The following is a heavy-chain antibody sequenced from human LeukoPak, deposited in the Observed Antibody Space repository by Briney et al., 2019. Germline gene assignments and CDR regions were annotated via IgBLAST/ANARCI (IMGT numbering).Heavy chain of an antibody. Sequence: SETLSLTCIVSGGSISSYYWSWIRQPPGKGLEWIGHIYYSGSTNYNPSLKSRVIVSVDTSKNQFSLKLYSVTAADMAVYYCARADGHGEYYDSRGIDHWGRGTLVTVSS. D-gene: IGHD3-22*01. CDR1: GGSISSYY. J-gene: IGHJ4*02. V-gene: IGHV4-59*01. CDR3: ARADGHGEYYDSRGIDH. CDR2: IYYSGST.